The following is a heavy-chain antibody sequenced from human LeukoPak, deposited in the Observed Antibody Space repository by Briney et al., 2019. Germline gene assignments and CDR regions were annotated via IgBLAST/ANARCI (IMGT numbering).Heavy chain of an antibody. J-gene: IGHJ6*04. D-gene: IGHD1-1*01. CDR3: ARGNCNDFPTGYYYYGMDV. V-gene: IGHV1-69*13. CDR1: RGTFRSYA. Sequence: ASVKVSCKASRGTFRSYAISWVRQAPGQGLEWMGGIIPIFGTANYAQKFQGRVTITADESTSTAYMELSSLRSEDTAVYYCARGNCNDFPTGYYYYGMDVWGKGTTVTVSS. CDR2: IIPIFGTA.